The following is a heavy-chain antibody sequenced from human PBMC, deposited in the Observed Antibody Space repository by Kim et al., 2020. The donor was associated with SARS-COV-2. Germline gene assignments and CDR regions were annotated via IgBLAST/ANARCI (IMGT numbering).Heavy chain of an antibody. J-gene: IGHJ3*02. V-gene: IGHV3-48*03. CDR2: ISSSGSTI. CDR1: GFTFSSYE. Sequence: GGSLRLSCAASGFTFSSYEMNWVRQAPGKGLEWVSYISSSGSTIYYADSVKGRFTISRDNAKNSLYLQMNSLRAEDTAVYYCARVSQSSHARLDAFDIWGQGTMVTVSS. CDR3: ARVSQSSHARLDAFDI. D-gene: IGHD3-16*01.